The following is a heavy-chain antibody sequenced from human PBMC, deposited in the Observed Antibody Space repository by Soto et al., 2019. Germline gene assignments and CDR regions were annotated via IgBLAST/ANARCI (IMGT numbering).Heavy chain of an antibody. D-gene: IGHD5-12*01. Sequence: PGGSLRLSCAASGFTFSSFALHWVRQASRKGLEYISGVRGNGDPPFYADSVKGRFTISRDNSQKTFYLQMTALNVDDTAVYYCVKSRGGNNFDFFDWGQGTLVTVSS. V-gene: IGHV3-64D*06. CDR3: VKSRGGNNFDFFD. CDR1: GFTFSSFA. CDR2: VRGNGDPP. J-gene: IGHJ4*02.